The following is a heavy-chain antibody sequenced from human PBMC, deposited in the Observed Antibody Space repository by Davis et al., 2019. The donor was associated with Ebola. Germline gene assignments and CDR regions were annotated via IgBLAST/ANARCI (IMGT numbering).Heavy chain of an antibody. CDR3: VRFGFGAF. V-gene: IGHV4-59*11. J-gene: IGHJ4*02. CDR1: DGSISTHY. CDR2: IYDSGRT. D-gene: IGHD3-3*01. Sequence: PSETLSLTCTFSDGSISTHYWNWVRQPPGKGLEWIGIIYDSGRTNYNPSLKSRVTISGDTSKHQFFLKLTSVTAADTAVYYCVRFGFGAFWGQGIPVTVSS.